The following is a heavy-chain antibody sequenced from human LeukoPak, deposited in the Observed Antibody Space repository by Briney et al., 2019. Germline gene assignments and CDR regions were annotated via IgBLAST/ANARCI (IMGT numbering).Heavy chain of an antibody. CDR1: GYTFTSYG. CDR3: ARDSSGWGAGWFDP. V-gene: IGHV1-18*01. Sequence: ASVKVSCKASGYTFTSYGISWVRQAPGQGLEWMGWISAYNGNTNYAQKLQGRVTMTTDTSTSTAYMELRSLRSDDTAVYYYARDSSGWGAGWFDPWGQGTLVTVSS. D-gene: IGHD6-19*01. CDR2: ISAYNGNT. J-gene: IGHJ5*02.